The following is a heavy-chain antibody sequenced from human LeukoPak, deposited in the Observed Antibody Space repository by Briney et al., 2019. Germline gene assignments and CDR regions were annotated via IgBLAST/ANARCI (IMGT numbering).Heavy chain of an antibody. J-gene: IGHJ6*03. Sequence: GGSLRLSCAASGFTFSSYSMNWVRQAPGKGLEWVSSISSSSSYIYYADSVKGRFTISRDNAKNSLYLQMNSLRAEDTAVYYCARVRSTVTTQIPYYYYYYMDVWGKGTTVTVSS. CDR2: ISSSSSYI. CDR1: GFTFSSYS. V-gene: IGHV3-21*01. CDR3: ARVRSTVTTQIPYYYYYYMDV. D-gene: IGHD4-17*01.